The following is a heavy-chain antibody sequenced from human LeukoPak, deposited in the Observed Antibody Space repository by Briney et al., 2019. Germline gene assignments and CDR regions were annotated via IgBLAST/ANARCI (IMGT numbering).Heavy chain of an antibody. CDR2: IIGGGDST. D-gene: IGHD3-10*01. CDR1: GFTFSSYA. V-gene: IGHV3-23*01. Sequence: GGSLRLSCAASGFTFSSYAMSWVRQAPGTGLEWVSAIIGGGDSTNYADSVKGRFTISRDNSKNTLYLQMNSLRAEDTAVYYCARDNRRVTMVRGVITPNFDYWGQGTLVTVSS. J-gene: IGHJ4*02. CDR3: ARDNRRVTMVRGVITPNFDY.